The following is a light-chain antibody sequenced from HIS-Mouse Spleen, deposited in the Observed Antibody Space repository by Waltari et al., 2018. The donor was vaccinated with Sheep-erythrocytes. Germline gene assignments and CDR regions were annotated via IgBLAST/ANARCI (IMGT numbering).Light chain of an antibody. CDR2: DVS. V-gene: IGLV2-11*01. CDR3: CSYAGSYNHV. CDR1: SSDVGGYNY. J-gene: IGLJ1*01. Sequence: QSALTQPRSVSGSPGQSVTISCTGTSSDVGGYNYVSWYQQHPGKAPKLLIYDVSKRPAGVPDRFSGAKAGNTASLTISGRQAEDEADYYCCSYAGSYNHVFATVTKVTVL.